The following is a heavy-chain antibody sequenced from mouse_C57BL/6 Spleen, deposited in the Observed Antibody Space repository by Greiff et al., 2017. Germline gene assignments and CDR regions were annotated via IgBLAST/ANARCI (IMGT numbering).Heavy chain of an antibody. CDR2: ISYDGSN. CDR1: GYSITSGYY. V-gene: IGHV3-6*01. J-gene: IGHJ1*03. CDR3: ARRELYWYFDV. Sequence: VQLKESGPGLVKPSQSLSLTCSVTGYSITSGYYWNWIRQFPGNKLEWMGYISYDGSNNYNPSLKNRISITRDTSKNQFFLKLNSVTTEDTATYYCARRELYWYFDVWGTGTTVTVSS.